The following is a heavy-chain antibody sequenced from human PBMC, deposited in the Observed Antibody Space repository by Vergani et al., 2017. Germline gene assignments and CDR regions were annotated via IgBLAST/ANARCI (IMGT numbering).Heavy chain of an antibody. V-gene: IGHV4-31*03. Sequence: QVQLQESGPGLVKPSQTLSLTCTVSGGSISSGGYYWSWIRQHPGKGLEWIGYIYYSGSTYYNPSLKSRVTISVDTSKNQFSRKLSSVTAADTAVYYCARDANVDPAAAGTGWFDPWGQGTLVTVSS. CDR1: GGSISSGGYY. D-gene: IGHD6-13*01. J-gene: IGHJ5*02. CDR3: ARDANVDPAAAGTGWFDP. CDR2: IYYSGST.